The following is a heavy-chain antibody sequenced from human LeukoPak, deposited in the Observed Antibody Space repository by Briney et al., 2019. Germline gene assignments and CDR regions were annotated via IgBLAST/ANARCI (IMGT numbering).Heavy chain of an antibody. V-gene: IGHV4-31*02. D-gene: IGHD6-13*01. CDR3: ARTSTAAVSYYFDY. J-gene: IGHJ4*02. CDR2: IYYSGST. Sequence: SWVRQAPGKGLEWIGYIYYSGSTYYNPSLKSRVTISVDTSKNQFSLKLSSVTAADTAVYYCARTSTAAVSYYFDYWGQGTLVTVSS.